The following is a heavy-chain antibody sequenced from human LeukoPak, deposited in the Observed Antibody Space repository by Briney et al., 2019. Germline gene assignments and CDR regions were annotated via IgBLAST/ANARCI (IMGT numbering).Heavy chain of an antibody. J-gene: IGHJ4*02. CDR2: VNHSGST. CDR3: ARVVTTGSYFDY. CDR1: GGSFSGYY. V-gene: IGHV4-34*01. Sequence: SETPSLTCAVYGGSFSGYYWSWIRQPPGKGLEWIGDVNHSGSTNYNPSLKSRVTISVDTSKNQFSLKLTSVTAADTAVYYCARVVTTGSYFDYWGQGTLVTVSS. D-gene: IGHD4-17*01.